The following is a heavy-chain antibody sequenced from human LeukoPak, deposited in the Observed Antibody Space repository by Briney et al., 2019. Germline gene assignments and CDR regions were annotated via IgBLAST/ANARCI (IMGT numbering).Heavy chain of an antibody. J-gene: IGHJ4*02. D-gene: IGHD1-26*01. CDR2: ISSSTTTI. CDR3: ARVGATSVYYFDY. V-gene: IGHV3-11*04. CDR1: GFTFSDYF. Sequence: GGSLRLTCAASGFTFSDYFMSWVRQAPGKGLEWVAYISSSTTTIHYAESVRGRFTISRDNAENSLYLHMNSLRAEDTAVYYCARVGATSVYYFDYWGQGTLVTVSS.